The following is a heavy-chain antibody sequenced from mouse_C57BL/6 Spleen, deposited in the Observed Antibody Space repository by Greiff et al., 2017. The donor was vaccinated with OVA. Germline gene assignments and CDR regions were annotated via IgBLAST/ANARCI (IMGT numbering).Heavy chain of an antibody. Sequence: EVQGVESGGGLVQPGGSMKLSCVASGFTFSNYWMNWVRQSPEKGLEWVAQIRLKSDNYATHYAESVKGRFTISRDDAKSSVYLQMNNLRAEDTGIYYCTGRGTTIDYWGQGTTLTVSS. CDR3: TGRGTTIDY. CDR1: GFTFSNYW. V-gene: IGHV6-3*01. J-gene: IGHJ2*01. D-gene: IGHD1-1*01. CDR2: IRLKSDNYAT.